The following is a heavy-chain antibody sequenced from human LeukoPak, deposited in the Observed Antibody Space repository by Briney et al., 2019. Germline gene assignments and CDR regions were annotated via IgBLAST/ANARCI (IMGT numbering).Heavy chain of an antibody. Sequence: PGGSLRLSCAASGFTFISYATSWVRQAPGKGLEWVSTVNTGGGSTYYADSVKGRFTISRDNSKNTLYLQMNSLRAEDTAIYYCARLGRAGYSYAYFDYWGQGTLVTVSS. CDR2: VNTGGGST. D-gene: IGHD5-18*01. CDR3: ARLGRAGYSYAYFDY. J-gene: IGHJ4*02. CDR1: GFTFISYA. V-gene: IGHV3-23*01.